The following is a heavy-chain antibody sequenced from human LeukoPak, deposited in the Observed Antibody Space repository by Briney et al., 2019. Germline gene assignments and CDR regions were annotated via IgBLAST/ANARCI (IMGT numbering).Heavy chain of an antibody. CDR3: ARGGSTYYYDSSGYYVLDAFDI. J-gene: IGHJ3*02. CDR2: INPNSGGT. Sequence: ASVKVSCKASGYTFTGNFMHWVRQAPGQGLEWMGWINPNSGGTNYAQKFQGRVTMTRDTSISTAYMELSRLRSDDTAVYYCARGGSTYYYDSSGYYVLDAFDIWGQGTMVTVSS. V-gene: IGHV1-2*02. CDR1: GYTFTGNF. D-gene: IGHD3-22*01.